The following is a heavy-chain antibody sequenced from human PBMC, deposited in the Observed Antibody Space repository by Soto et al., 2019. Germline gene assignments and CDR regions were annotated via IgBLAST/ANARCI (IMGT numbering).Heavy chain of an antibody. V-gene: IGHV4-34*01. CDR2: INHSGST. J-gene: IGHJ4*02. CDR3: ARGRRIAVAGRKYYFDY. CDR1: GGSFSGYY. Sequence: TSETLSLTCAVYGGSFSGYYWSWIRQPPGKGLEWIGEINHSGSTNYNPSLKSRVTISVDTSKNQFSLKLSSVTAADTAVYYCARGRRIAVAGRKYYFDYLGQGNLVTVS. D-gene: IGHD6-19*01.